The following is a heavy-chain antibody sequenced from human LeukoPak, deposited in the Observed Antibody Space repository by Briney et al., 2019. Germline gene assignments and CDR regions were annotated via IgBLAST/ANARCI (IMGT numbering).Heavy chain of an antibody. CDR1: GYTFTGYY. D-gene: IGHD3-22*01. CDR3: ARVDPYYYDSSGVGGGYYFDY. Sequence: ASVKVSCKASGYTFTGYYMHWVRQAPGQGLEWMGWINPNSGGTNYAQKLQGRVTMTTDTSTSTAYMELRSLRSDDTAVYYCARVDPYYYDSSGVGGGYYFDYWGQGTLVTVSS. J-gene: IGHJ4*02. CDR2: INPNSGGT. V-gene: IGHV1-2*02.